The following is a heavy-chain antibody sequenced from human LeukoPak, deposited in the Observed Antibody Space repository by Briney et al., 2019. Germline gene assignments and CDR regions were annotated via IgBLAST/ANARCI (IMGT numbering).Heavy chain of an antibody. CDR1: GSMFTELS. V-gene: IGHV1-24*01. J-gene: IGHJ5*02. Sequence: ASVKVSCKVSGSMFTELSMHWVRQAPGKGLEWMGGFPPEDGETIYAQKFQGRVTMTEDSSTDTAYMELSSLRSEDTAVYYCAIVLAVGVVDWFDPWGQGTLVTVSS. D-gene: IGHD6-19*01. CDR2: FPPEDGET. CDR3: AIVLAVGVVDWFDP.